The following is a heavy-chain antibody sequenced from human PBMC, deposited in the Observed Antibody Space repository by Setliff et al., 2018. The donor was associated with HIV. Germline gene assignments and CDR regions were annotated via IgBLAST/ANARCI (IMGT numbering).Heavy chain of an antibody. D-gene: IGHD2-15*01. V-gene: IGHV4-39*01. J-gene: IGHJ4*02. CDR1: GGSSSSSYY. Sequence: KPSETLSLTCTVSGGSSSSSYYWGWIRQPPGKGLEWIGSIYYSGSTYYNPSLKSRVTISVDTSKNQFSLKLNSVTAADTAMYYCARHPPYCSGGSCYRGRGYYFDYWGQGTLVTVSS. CDR3: ARHPPYCSGGSCYRGRGYYFDY. CDR2: IYYSGST.